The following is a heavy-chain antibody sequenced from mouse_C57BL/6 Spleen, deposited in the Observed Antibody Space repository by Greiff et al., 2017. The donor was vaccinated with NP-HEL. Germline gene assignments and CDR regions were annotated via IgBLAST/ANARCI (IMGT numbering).Heavy chain of an antibody. D-gene: IGHD1-1*01. J-gene: IGHJ1*03. CDR2: ISYDGSN. CDR1: GYSITSGYY. Sequence: EVQLQESGPGLVKPSQSLSLTCSVTGYSITSGYYWNWIRQFPGNKLEWMGYISYDGSNNYNPSLKNRISITRDTSKNQFFLKLNSVTTEDTATYYCARDLYYYGSSPGFDVWGTGTTVTVSS. V-gene: IGHV3-6*01. CDR3: ARDLYYYGSSPGFDV.